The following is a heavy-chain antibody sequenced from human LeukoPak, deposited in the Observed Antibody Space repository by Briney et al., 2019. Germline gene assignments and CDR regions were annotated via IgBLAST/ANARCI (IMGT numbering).Heavy chain of an antibody. J-gene: IGHJ3*02. CDR2: IWYDGRNK. V-gene: IGHV3-33*01. CDR3: ARDGGSSGYHDALDI. D-gene: IGHD3-22*01. Sequence: GGSLRRSCAASGFTLSSYGMHWVRQAPGRGLEWVALIWYDGRNKYYADSVKGRFTISRDNSKNTLSLQLNSLRDEDTAVYYCARDGGSSGYHDALDIWGQGTMVTVSA. CDR1: GFTLSSYG.